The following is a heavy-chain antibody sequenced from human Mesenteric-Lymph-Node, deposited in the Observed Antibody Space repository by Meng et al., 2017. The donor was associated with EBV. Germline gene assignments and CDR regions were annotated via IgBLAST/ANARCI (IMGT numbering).Heavy chain of an antibody. Sequence: QWKRGVSGGGVVPPGRSLGLACVASGFTFSSYGFHWVRQAPGKGLEWVALISYDGSIEYYADSVKGRFTISRDNSKNTVYLQMYTLRAEDTAVYYCAKDKSMADRYYFDYWGQGTLVTVSS. CDR3: AKDKSMADRYYFDY. CDR2: ISYDGSIE. V-gene: IGHV3-30*18. J-gene: IGHJ4*02. D-gene: IGHD5-24*01. CDR1: GFTFSSYG.